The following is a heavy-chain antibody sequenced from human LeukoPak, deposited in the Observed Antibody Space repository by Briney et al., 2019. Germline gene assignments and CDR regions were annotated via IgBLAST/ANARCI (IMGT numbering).Heavy chain of an antibody. CDR2: IYYTGSA. CDR3: ARFGVNYDMDV. Sequence: PSETLSLTCTVSGGSISGFYWTWIRHPPGKGLEWIGQIYYTGSADYNPSLKSRITISVDTSKNQISLMVRSVTAADTAVYHCARFGVNYDMDVWGQGTTVTVSS. CDR1: GGSISGFY. J-gene: IGHJ6*02. V-gene: IGHV4-59*01. D-gene: IGHD3-16*01.